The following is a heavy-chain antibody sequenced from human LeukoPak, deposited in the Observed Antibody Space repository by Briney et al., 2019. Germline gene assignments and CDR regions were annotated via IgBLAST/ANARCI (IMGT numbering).Heavy chain of an antibody. CDR2: ISAYNGNT. CDR3: ARLWFGELKAPYYYYYGMDV. V-gene: IGHV1-18*01. D-gene: IGHD3-10*01. Sequence: ASVKVSCKASGYTFTSYGISWVRQAPGQGLEWMGWISAYNGNTNHAQKLQGRVTMTTDTSTSTAYMELRSLRSDDTAVYYCARLWFGELKAPYYYYYGMDVWGQGTTVTVSS. CDR1: GYTFTSYG. J-gene: IGHJ6*02.